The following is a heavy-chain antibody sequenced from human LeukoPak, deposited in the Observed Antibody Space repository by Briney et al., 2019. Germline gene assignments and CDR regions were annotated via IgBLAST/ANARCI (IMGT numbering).Heavy chain of an antibody. CDR1: GFTFSSYW. D-gene: IGHD2-2*01. CDR2: IKQDGSEK. V-gene: IGHV3-7*03. Sequence: GGSLRLCCAASGFTFSSYWMSWVRQAPGKGLEWVANIKQDGSEKYYVDSVKGRFTISRDNAKNSLYLQMNSLRAEDTAVYYCARVSLGCSSTSCYESGTDYYYYYGMDVWGQGTTVTVSS. CDR3: ARVSLGCSSTSCYESGTDYYYYYGMDV. J-gene: IGHJ6*02.